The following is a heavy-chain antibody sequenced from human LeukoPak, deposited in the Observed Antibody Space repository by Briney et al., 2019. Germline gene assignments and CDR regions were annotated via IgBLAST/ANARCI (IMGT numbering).Heavy chain of an antibody. CDR2: IISSSSII. CDR1: GFTFSTYS. D-gene: IGHD1-20*01. CDR3: ARDRNWAFDI. Sequence: PGGSLRLSCAVSGFTFSTYSINWVRHAPGKGLEWVSYIISSSSIISYADAVKGRFTISTDNAKNSLYLQMNSLRDEDTAVYYCARDRNWAFDIWGQGTMVTVSS. J-gene: IGHJ3*02. V-gene: IGHV3-48*02.